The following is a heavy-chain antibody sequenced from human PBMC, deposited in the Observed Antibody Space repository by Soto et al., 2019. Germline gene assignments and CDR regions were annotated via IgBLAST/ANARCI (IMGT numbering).Heavy chain of an antibody. Sequence: PGVSLRLSCAASGFTFSSYAMGLVLQAPGNGLEWCASISRSGGNRYYPYSGRGRFNISRDISKNTLHLQMHSLRAEDTDLYSCAKDLGSSQPADFWGQGTLVTVSS. CDR1: GFTFSSYA. D-gene: IGHD6-6*01. J-gene: IGHJ1*01. CDR2: ISRSGGNR. V-gene: IGHV3-23*01. CDR3: AKDLGSSQPADF.